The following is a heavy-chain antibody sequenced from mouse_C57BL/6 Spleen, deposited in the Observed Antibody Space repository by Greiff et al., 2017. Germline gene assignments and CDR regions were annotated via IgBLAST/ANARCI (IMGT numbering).Heavy chain of an antibody. CDR2: IDPSDSYT. D-gene: IGHD1-1*01. J-gene: IGHJ1*03. Sequence: QVQLQQPGAELVMPGASVKLSCKASGYTFTSYWMHWVKQRPGQGLEWIGEIDPSDSYTNYNQKFKGKSTLTVDQSSITAYMQLSSLTSEDSAFYYCARSPYYGSSYDWYFDVWGTGTTVTVSS. CDR3: ARSPYYGSSYDWYFDV. V-gene: IGHV1-69*01. CDR1: GYTFTSYW.